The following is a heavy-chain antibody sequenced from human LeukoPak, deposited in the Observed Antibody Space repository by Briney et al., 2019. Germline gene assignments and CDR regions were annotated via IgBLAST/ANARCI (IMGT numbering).Heavy chain of an antibody. CDR2: VYYSGTT. CDR1: GGSISGYF. Sequence: PSETLSLTCTVSGGSISGYFWSWIRQPPGKGLEWIGHVYYSGTTTYNPSLKSRVTVSVDTSKNQFSLKLSSLTAADAAVYHCARLTTGDYPDYWGQGTLVTVSS. V-gene: IGHV4-59*08. J-gene: IGHJ4*02. CDR3: ARLTTGDYPDY. D-gene: IGHD1-1*01.